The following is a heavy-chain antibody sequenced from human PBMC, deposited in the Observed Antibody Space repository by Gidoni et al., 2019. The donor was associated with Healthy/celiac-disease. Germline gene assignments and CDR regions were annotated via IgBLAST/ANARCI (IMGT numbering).Heavy chain of an antibody. D-gene: IGHD5-12*01. CDR2: INPNSGGT. V-gene: IGHV1-2*02. Sequence: QVQLVQSGAAVKKPGASVKVSCQASGYTFTGYSMHWLRQAPGQGLEWRGWINPNSGGTNDAQKFQGRVTRTRDTSISTAYMELSRLRSDDTAVYYCARGGKGYVHFDYWGQGTLVTVSS. CDR1: GYTFTGYS. CDR3: ARGGKGYVHFDY. J-gene: IGHJ4*02.